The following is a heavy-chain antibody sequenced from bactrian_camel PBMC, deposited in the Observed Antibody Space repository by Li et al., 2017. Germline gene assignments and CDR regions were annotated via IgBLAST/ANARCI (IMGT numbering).Heavy chain of an antibody. CDR2: VDNAGSS. CDR1: GHRHNTYC. CDR3: AAAAFGSVSACNTARREYNA. V-gene: IGHV3S57*01. J-gene: IGHJ4*01. D-gene: IGHD2*01. Sequence: VQLVESGGGSVSAGGSLTLSCSTGGHRHNTYCMGWFRQAPGREREAVATVDNAGSSDYTDSVSGRFTISKDNAKDTDTLYLEMYNLEPEDSAMYYCAAAAFGSVSACNTARREYNAWGQGTQVTVS.